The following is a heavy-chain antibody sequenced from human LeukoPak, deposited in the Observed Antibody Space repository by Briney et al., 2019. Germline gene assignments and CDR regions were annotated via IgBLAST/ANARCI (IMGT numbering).Heavy chain of an antibody. CDR2: MNPNNGDS. Sequence: ASVKVSCKASGYTFTNYHINWVRQATGQGLEWMGWMNPNNGDSGYAQKFQGRVTITRDTSISTSYMALRSLRSADTAVYFCARTTSFTASGYDYWGQGTLVTVSS. CDR1: GYTFTNYH. J-gene: IGHJ4*02. CDR3: ARTTSFTASGYDY. V-gene: IGHV1-8*03. D-gene: IGHD6-25*01.